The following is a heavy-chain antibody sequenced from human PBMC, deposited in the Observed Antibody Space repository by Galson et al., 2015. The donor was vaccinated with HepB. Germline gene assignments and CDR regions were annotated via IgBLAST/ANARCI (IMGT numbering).Heavy chain of an antibody. CDR1: GGSFSGYY. CDR3: ARGNFEYYDSSGYPPFDY. D-gene: IGHD3-22*01. CDR2: INHSGST. V-gene: IGHV4-34*01. J-gene: IGHJ4*02. Sequence: ETLSLTCAVYGGSFSGYYWSWIRQPPGKGLEWIGEINHSGSTNYNPSLKSRVTISVDTSKNKFSLKLSSVTAADTAVYYCARGNFEYYDSSGYPPFDYWGQGTLVTVSS.